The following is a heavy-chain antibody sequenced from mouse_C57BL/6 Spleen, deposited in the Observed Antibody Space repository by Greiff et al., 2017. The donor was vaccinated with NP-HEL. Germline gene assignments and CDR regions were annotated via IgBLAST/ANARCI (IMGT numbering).Heavy chain of an antibody. Sequence: EVKLMESGPGMVKPSQSLSLTCTVTGYSITSGYDWHWIRHFPGNKLEWMGYISYSGSTNYNPSLKSRISITHDTSKNHFFLKLNSVTTEDTATYYCARGGDTTVVATPGWFAYWGQGTLVTVSA. CDR3: ARGGDTTVVATPGWFAY. CDR1: GYSITSGYD. CDR2: ISYSGST. J-gene: IGHJ3*01. D-gene: IGHD1-1*01. V-gene: IGHV3-1*01.